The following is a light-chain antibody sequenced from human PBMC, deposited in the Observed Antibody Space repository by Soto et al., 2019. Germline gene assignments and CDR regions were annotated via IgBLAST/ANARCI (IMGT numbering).Light chain of an antibody. V-gene: IGKV3-20*01. Sequence: EIGLSQSPGTLSLSTGERATLSCRASQSVSSTYLAWCQQKPGQAPRLLIYGASTRATGIPDRFSGTGSGTDFTLTISRLEPEDFAVYYCQHFGDSPITFGQGTRLEI. CDR1: QSVSSTY. CDR3: QHFGDSPIT. J-gene: IGKJ5*01. CDR2: GAS.